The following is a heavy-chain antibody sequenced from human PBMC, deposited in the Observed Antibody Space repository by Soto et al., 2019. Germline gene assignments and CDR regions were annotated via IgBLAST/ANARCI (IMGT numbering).Heavy chain of an antibody. CDR2: VYYTGST. D-gene: IGHD6-19*01. J-gene: IGHJ1*01. V-gene: IGHV4-31*03. Sequence: QVQLQESGPGLVKPSQTLSLTCTVSGGSISSGGYYWSWIRQYPGLDLEWIGAVYYTGSTYYKQHLNSRVTMSVATSKNQFSLMLNSVTAADTAVYYCAGEYSSGWYGYFQHWGQGTLVTVSS. CDR1: GGSISSGGYY. CDR3: AGEYSSGWYGYFQH.